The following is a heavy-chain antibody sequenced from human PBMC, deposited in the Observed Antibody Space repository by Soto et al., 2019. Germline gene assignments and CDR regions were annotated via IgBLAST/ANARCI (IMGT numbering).Heavy chain of an antibody. J-gene: IGHJ4*02. V-gene: IGHV1-69*04. D-gene: IGHD4-17*01. Sequence: GASVKVSCKASGGTFSSYTISWVRQAPGQGLEWMGRIIPILGIANYAQKFQGRVTITADKSTSTAYMELSSLRSEDTAVYYCARDWKASGYGELDYWGQGTLVTVSS. CDR2: IIPILGIA. CDR3: ARDWKASGYGELDY. CDR1: GGTFSSYT.